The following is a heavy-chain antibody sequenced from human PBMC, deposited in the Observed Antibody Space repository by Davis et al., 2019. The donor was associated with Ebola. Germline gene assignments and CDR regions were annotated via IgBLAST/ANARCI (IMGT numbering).Heavy chain of an antibody. J-gene: IGHJ6*02. CDR2: ISSSGSTI. CDR3: ARALRGLYYYYSMDV. Sequence: GESLKISCAASGFTFSDYYMSWIRQAPGKGLEWVSYISSSGSTIYYADSVKGRFTISRDNAKNSLYLQMNSLRAEDTAVYYCARALRGLYYYYSMDVWGQGTTVTVSS. V-gene: IGHV3-11*01. D-gene: IGHD4-17*01. CDR1: GFTFSDYY.